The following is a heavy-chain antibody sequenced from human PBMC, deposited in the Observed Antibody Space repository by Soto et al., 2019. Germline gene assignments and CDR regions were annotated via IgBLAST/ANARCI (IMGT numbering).Heavy chain of an antibody. CDR2: ISSSGSDI. D-gene: IGHD4-17*01. V-gene: IGHV3-21*01. CDR1: GFTFSRYS. CDR3: ARDFDGDYGFHY. Sequence: EVQLVESGGGLVKPGGCLRLSCAASGFTFSRYSMNWVRQAPGKGLEWDSFISSSGSDIYYAASVKGRFTISRDNAKNSLYLQLNILRAEDTAVYYCARDFDGDYGFHYWGQGTLVTVYS. J-gene: IGHJ4*02.